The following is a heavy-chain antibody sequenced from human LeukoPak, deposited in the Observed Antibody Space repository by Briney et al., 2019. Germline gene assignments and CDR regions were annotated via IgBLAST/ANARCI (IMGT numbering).Heavy chain of an antibody. CDR2: IYTSGST. J-gene: IGHJ5*02. CDR3: ARDQYDSSGYYYLDP. Sequence: KPSETLSLTCAVSGYSISSGYYWGWIRQPAGKGLEWIGRIYTSGSTNYNPSLKSRVTISVDTSKNQFSLKLSSVTAADTAVYYCARDQYDSSGYYYLDPWGQGTLVTVSS. V-gene: IGHV4-61*02. CDR1: GYSISSGYY. D-gene: IGHD3-22*01.